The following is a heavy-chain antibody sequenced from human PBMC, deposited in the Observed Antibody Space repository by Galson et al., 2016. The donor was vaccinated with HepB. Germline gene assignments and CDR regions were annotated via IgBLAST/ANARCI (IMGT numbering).Heavy chain of an antibody. D-gene: IGHD6-13*01. Sequence: SLRLSCAASGFSLSNYWMDWVRQAPGKGLEWVANIEGDGSETNYVDSVKGRFTISRDNTKNSLYLEMNSLRAEDTAVYYCASESTIYLPGTWGQGTLVTVSS. CDR2: IEGDGSET. CDR3: ASESTIYLPGT. J-gene: IGHJ4*02. CDR1: GFSLSNYW. V-gene: IGHV3-7*04.